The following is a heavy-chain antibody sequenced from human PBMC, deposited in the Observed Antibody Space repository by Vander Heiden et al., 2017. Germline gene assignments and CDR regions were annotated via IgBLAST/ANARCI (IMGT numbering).Heavy chain of an antibody. V-gene: IGHV4-34*01. Sequence: VQLQQWCAGLLNASEPLSLHCAGHGESFSVYYGSWIRQPPGKGLEWIGEINHSGSTNYNPSLKSRVTISVDTSKNQFSLKLSSVTAADTAVYYCARDVYDSSGYYYYYYGMDVWGQGTTVTVSS. CDR1: GESFSVYY. CDR2: INHSGST. J-gene: IGHJ6*02. D-gene: IGHD3-22*01. CDR3: ARDVYDSSGYYYYYYGMDV.